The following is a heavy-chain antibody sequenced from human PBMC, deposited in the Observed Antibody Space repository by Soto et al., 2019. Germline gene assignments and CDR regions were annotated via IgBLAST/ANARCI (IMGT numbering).Heavy chain of an antibody. CDR3: ARGAYCGGDCYAEYFQH. Sequence: SETLSLTCTVSGGSISSYYWSWIRQPPGKGLEWIGYIYYSGSTNYNPSLKSRVTISVDTSKNQFSLKLSSVTAADTAVYYCARGAYCGGDCYAEYFQHWGQGTLVTVSS. V-gene: IGHV4-59*01. J-gene: IGHJ1*01. CDR1: GGSISSYY. D-gene: IGHD2-21*02. CDR2: IYYSGST.